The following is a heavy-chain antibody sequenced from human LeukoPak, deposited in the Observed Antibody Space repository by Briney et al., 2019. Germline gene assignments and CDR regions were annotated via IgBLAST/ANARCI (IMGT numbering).Heavy chain of an antibody. Sequence: GASVKVSCKASGYTFTTYAIHWVRQAPGQRLEWMGWINAGNGNRKYSQEFQGRVTITRDTSASTAYMELSSLRSEDMAVYYCARENWYYYDSSGPFDYWGQGTLVTVSS. CDR2: INAGNGNR. D-gene: IGHD3-22*01. V-gene: IGHV1-3*03. CDR1: GYTFTTYA. CDR3: ARENWYYYDSSGPFDY. J-gene: IGHJ4*02.